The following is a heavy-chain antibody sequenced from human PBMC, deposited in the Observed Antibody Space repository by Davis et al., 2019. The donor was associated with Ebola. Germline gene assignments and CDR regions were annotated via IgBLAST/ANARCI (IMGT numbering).Heavy chain of an antibody. CDR1: GGFISSYY. CDR3: ARVGSSWYGFDY. V-gene: IGHV4-59*01. CDR2: IYYSGST. Sequence: MPSETLSLTCTVSGGFISSYYWSWIRQPPGKGLEWIGYIYYSGSTNYNPSLKSRVTISVDTSKNQFSLKLSSVTAADTAVYYCARVGSSWYGFDYWGQGTLVTVSS. J-gene: IGHJ4*02. D-gene: IGHD6-13*01.